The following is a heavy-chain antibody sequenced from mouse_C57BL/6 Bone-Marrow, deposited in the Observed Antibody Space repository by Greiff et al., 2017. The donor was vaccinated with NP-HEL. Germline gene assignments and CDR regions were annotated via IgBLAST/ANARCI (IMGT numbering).Heavy chain of an antibody. J-gene: IGHJ2*01. D-gene: IGHD1-1*01. CDR1: GYSITSGYY. V-gene: IGHV3-6*01. CDR2: ISYDGSN. Sequence: EVKLLESGPGLVKPSQSLSLTCSVTGYSITSGYYWNWIRQFPGNKLEWMGYISYDGSNNYNPSLKNRISITRDPSKNQFFLKLNSVTTEDTATYYCARDRLRYLFDYWGQGTTLTVSS. CDR3: ARDRLRYLFDY.